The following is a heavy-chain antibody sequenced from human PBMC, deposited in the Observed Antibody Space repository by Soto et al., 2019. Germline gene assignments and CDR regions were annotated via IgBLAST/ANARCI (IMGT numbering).Heavy chain of an antibody. D-gene: IGHD2-2*01. Sequence: GESQTISGKGSGCICGDVWMGWEPQMPDKGLEWVGIIHPGDSDTQYSPSFHGHVTISADKSISTMYLQWDSLRASDSGIYYCEKRAWTRQDLSSLHWFDPWGQGTLVTVSS. CDR2: IHPGDSDT. CDR1: GCICGDVW. V-gene: IGHV5-51*01. CDR3: EKRAWTRQDLSSLHWFDP. J-gene: IGHJ5*02.